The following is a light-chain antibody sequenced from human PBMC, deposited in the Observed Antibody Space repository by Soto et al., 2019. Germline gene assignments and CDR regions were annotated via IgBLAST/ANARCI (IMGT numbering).Light chain of an antibody. CDR1: SRHSDYG. Sequence: QSVLTQSPSASASLGASVKLTCTLSSRHSDYGIAWHQQQPDTGHPYLMKLNRDSSHHKGVGIPDRFSGSSSGAERNLIMSRLQYDDEDYCYSQTWDTVVVFGGGTKLTVL. J-gene: IGLJ2*01. CDR3: QTWDTVVV. CDR2: LNRDSSH. V-gene: IGLV4-69*01.